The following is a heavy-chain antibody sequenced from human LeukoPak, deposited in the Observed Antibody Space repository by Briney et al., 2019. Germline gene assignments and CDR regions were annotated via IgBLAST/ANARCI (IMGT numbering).Heavy chain of an antibody. D-gene: IGHD1-26*01. J-gene: IGHJ4*02. CDR2: INHSGST. CDR1: GGSFSGYY. CDR3: ARRANNGSPGI. Sequence: PETLSLTCAVYGGSFSGYYWSWIRQPPGKGLEWIGEINHSGSTNYNPSLKSRITMSVDTSKKQFSLKLSSVTAADTAVYYCARRANNGSPGIWGLGTLVTVSS. V-gene: IGHV4-34*01.